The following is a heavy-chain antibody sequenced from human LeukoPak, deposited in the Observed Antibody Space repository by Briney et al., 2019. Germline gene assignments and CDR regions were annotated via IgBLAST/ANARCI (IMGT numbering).Heavy chain of an antibody. CDR3: ARDKSHYYDSSGPFDY. Sequence: GGSLRLSCAASGFTFSSYAMHWVRQAPGKGLEWVAVTSYDGSNKYYADSVKGRFTISRDNSKNTLYLQMNSLRAEDTAVYYCARDKSHYYDSSGPFDYWGQGTLVTVSS. D-gene: IGHD3-22*01. J-gene: IGHJ4*02. CDR2: TSYDGSNK. CDR1: GFTFSSYA. V-gene: IGHV3-30-3*01.